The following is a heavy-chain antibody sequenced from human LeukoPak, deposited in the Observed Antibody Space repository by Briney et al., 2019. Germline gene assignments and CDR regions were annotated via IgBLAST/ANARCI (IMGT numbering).Heavy chain of an antibody. V-gene: IGHV3-23*01. CDR3: AKNPNRSGWYQDY. Sequence: GGSVILHCPSSSFTQSSYSLTCEPHVTDGGLLQDSAISSSGASTYYADSVRGRFTISRDNSKNTLYLQMNSLTAEDTAVYYCAKNPNRSGWYQDYWGQGTLVTVSS. CDR1: SFTQSSYS. D-gene: IGHD6-19*01. CDR2: ISSSGAST. J-gene: IGHJ4*02.